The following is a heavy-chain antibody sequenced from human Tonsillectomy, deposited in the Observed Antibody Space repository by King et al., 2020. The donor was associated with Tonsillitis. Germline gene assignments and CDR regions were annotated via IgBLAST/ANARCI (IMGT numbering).Heavy chain of an antibody. V-gene: IGHV1-69*01. CDR3: ARGAAAPASWLDP. CDR1: GGTFSSYA. Sequence: LVQSGAEVKKPGSSVKVSCKISGGTFSSYAINWVRQAPGQGLEWVGGILPIFDKADYAQNFQGRVTITADESTSTAYMEMSSLTSGDTAVYYCARGAAAPASWLDPWGQGTLVTVSS. D-gene: IGHD2-15*01. J-gene: IGHJ5*02. CDR2: ILPIFDKA.